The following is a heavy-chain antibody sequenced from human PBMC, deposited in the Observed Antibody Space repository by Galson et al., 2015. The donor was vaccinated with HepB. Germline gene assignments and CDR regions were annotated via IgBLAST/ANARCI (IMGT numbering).Heavy chain of an antibody. Sequence: CTASGYTFTSYGISWVRQAPGQGLEWMGWISAYNGNTNYAQKLQGRVTMTTDTSTSTAYMELRSLRSDDTAVYYCARDIGDYGGNSGDYWGQGTLVTVSS. CDR1: GYTFTSYG. V-gene: IGHV1-18*04. J-gene: IGHJ4*02. CDR2: ISAYNGNT. D-gene: IGHD4-23*01. CDR3: ARDIGDYGGNSGDY.